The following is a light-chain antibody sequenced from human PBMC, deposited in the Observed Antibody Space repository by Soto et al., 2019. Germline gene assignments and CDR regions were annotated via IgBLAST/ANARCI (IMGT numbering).Light chain of an antibody. CDR1: QSVGKNY. Sequence: EIVLTQSLGTLSLSPGERATLSCRASQSVGKNYLAWFQQKPGQAPRLLLYDASSRATGVPDRFSGSGSGTDFTLTISRLEPEDFAVYYCQKYASAPLTFGGGTKVDIK. CDR2: DAS. J-gene: IGKJ4*01. CDR3: QKYASAPLT. V-gene: IGKV3-20*01.